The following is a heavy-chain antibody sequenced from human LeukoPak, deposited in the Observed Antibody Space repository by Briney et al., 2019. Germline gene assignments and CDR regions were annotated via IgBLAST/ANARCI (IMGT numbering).Heavy chain of an antibody. J-gene: IGHJ4*02. CDR3: ARLMGQQLGYFDY. Sequence: GGSLRLSCAASGFIFSSYAMSWVRQAPGKGLEWVSTISGSGGSTYYADSVKGRFTISRDNSQNTVYLQMNSLRAEDTALYYCARLMGQQLGYFDYWGQGNLVTVSS. D-gene: IGHD6-13*01. V-gene: IGHV3-23*01. CDR1: GFIFSSYA. CDR2: ISGSGGST.